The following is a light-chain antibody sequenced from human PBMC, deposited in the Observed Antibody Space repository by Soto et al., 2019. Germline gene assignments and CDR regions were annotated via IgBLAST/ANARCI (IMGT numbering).Light chain of an antibody. V-gene: IGLV2-14*01. CDR2: EVS. J-gene: IGLJ3*02. Sequence: QSALTKPASVSGSPGQSITISCTGTSSDVGGYNYVSWYQQHPGKAPKLMIYEVSNRPSGVSNRFSASKSGNTASLTISGLQAEDEADYYCSSYTTTSTLFGGGTKLTVL. CDR3: SSYTTTSTL. CDR1: SSDVGGYNY.